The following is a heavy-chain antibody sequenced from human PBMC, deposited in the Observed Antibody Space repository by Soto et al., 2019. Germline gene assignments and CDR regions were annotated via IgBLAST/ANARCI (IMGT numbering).Heavy chain of an antibody. J-gene: IGHJ3*01. CDR3: VKGYRGGGDLDAFDV. CDR2: ISYDGDEK. Sequence: QFQLVESGGGVVQPGRSLRLSCAASGFSLKNYGVHWVRQPPGKGLEWVALISYDGDEKYYADSVKGRFSLSRDISTNTLYVQLSSLRVEDTAVYSCVKGYRGGGDLDAFDVWGQGTLVTVSS. D-gene: IGHD2-21*02. CDR1: GFSLKNYG. V-gene: IGHV3-30*18.